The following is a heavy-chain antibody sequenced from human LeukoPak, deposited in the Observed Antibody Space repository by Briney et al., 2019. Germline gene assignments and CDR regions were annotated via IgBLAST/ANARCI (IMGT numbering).Heavy chain of an antibody. J-gene: IGHJ4*02. CDR3: AKDTGGGSFDY. Sequence: PGGSLRLSCAASGFTFTTFWMSWVRQAPGKGLEWVSAISGSGGSTYYADSVKGRFTISRDNSKNTLYLQMNSLRAEDTAVYYCAKDTGGGSFDYWGQGTLVTVSS. D-gene: IGHD2-15*01. CDR1: GFTFTTFW. CDR2: ISGSGGST. V-gene: IGHV3-23*01.